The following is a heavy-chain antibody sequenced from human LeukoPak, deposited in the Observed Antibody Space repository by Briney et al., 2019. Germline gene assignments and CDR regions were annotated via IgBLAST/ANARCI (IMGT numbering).Heavy chain of an antibody. CDR3: ARDVDSTLTYYMDV. Sequence: SETLSLTCTVSGGSISSSSYYWGWIRQPPGKGLEWIGSIYYSGSTYYNPSLKSRVTISVDTSKNQFSLKLSSVTAADTAVYYCARDVDSTLTYYMDVWGKGTTVTISS. V-gene: IGHV4-39*07. D-gene: IGHD3-22*01. J-gene: IGHJ6*03. CDR1: GGSISSSSYY. CDR2: IYYSGST.